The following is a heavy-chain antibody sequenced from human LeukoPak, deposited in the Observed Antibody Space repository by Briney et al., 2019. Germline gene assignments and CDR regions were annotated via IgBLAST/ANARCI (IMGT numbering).Heavy chain of an antibody. CDR3: ARWTGLSDAFDI. CDR2: IYYSGST. Sequence: SQTLSLTXTVSGGSIRSGDYYWSWIRQPPGKGLDWIGYIYYSGSTYYNPSLKSRVTISVDTSKNQFSLKLSSVTAADTAVYYCARWTGLSDAFDIWGQGTMVTVSS. V-gene: IGHV4-30-4*08. D-gene: IGHD3/OR15-3a*01. J-gene: IGHJ3*02. CDR1: GGSIRSGDYY.